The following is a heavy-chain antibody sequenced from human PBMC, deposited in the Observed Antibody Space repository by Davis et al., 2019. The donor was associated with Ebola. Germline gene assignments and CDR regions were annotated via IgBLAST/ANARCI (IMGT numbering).Heavy chain of an antibody. J-gene: IGHJ4*02. CDR1: GFTFSSYW. CDR3: AKRDSSNYYPYYFDY. CDR2: IGGSDGTT. D-gene: IGHD3-22*01. Sequence: GESLKISCAASGFTFSSYWMSWVRQAPGKGLEWVSAIGGSDGTTYYADSVKGRFTISRDNSKNTLYLQMNSLRAEDTAIYYCAKRDSSNYYPYYFDYWGQGTLVTVSS. V-gene: IGHV3-23*01.